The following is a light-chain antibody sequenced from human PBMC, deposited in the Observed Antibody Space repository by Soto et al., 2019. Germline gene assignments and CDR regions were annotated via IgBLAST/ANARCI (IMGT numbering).Light chain of an antibody. CDR2: TAS. J-gene: IGKJ1*01. CDR1: QSFNSYF. V-gene: IGKV3-20*01. Sequence: EIGLTQSPCILSLFPGERATLSCRASQSFNSYFLAWYQQKPGQAPRLLIYTASTRATGIPDRFSGSGSGTDFNLTISRLEPEDFAVYYCQQYFGSPRTFGQGTKVEMK. CDR3: QQYFGSPRT.